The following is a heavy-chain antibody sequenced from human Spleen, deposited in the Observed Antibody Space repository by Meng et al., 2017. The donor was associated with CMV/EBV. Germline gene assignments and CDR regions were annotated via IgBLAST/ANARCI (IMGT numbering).Heavy chain of an antibody. CDR3: ATGVSRGVTTDY. CDR1: GYSFTSYW. Sequence: GESLKISCKGSGYSFTSYWIGWVRQMPGKGLEWMGIIYPGDSDTRYSPSFQGQVTISADRSITTAYLQWGSLRASDTAMYFCATGVSRGVTTDYWGQGTLVTVSS. D-gene: IGHD3-10*01. CDR2: IYPGDSDT. V-gene: IGHV5-51*01. J-gene: IGHJ4*02.